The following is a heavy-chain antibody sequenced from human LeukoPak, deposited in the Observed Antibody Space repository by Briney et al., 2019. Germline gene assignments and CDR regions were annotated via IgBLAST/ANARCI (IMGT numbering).Heavy chain of an antibody. D-gene: IGHD2-2*01. CDR1: GYTFTDYY. V-gene: IGHV1-2*06. CDR2: ISPYSGGT. Sequence: ASVKVSCKSSGYTFTDYYIHWVRQSPGQGLEWMGPISPYSGGTNYAQKFQGTVTMTRDTSISTVYMELSRLRSDDTAVYYCARTMGSSTWDVDYWGQGTLVTVSS. CDR3: ARTMGSSTWDVDY. J-gene: IGHJ4*02.